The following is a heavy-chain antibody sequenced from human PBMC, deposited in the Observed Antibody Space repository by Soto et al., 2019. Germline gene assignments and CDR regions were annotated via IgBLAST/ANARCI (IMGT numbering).Heavy chain of an antibody. V-gene: IGHV3-48*01. D-gene: IGHD4-17*01. Sequence: GGSLRLSCAASGFTFSSYTMNWVRQAPGKGLEWVSYISRSSSTIYYADSVKGRFTISRDNAKNSLYLQMNSLRAEDTAAYYCARDAPYYGDYGELLQYYMDVWGKGTTVTVSS. CDR3: ARDAPYYGDYGELLQYYMDV. CDR1: GFTFSSYT. J-gene: IGHJ6*03. CDR2: ISRSSSTI.